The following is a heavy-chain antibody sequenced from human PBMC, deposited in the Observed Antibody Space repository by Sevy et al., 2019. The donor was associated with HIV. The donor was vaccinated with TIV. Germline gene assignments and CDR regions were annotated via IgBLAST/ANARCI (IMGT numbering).Heavy chain of an antibody. Sequence: ASVKVSCKASGGTFSSYAISWVRQAPGQGLEWMGGIIPIFGTANYAQKFQGRVTITADESTSTAYMELSSLRSEDTAVYYCARPASDYGDYSSYYYYGMDVWGQGTTVTVSS. CDR2: IIPIFGTA. CDR1: GGTFSSYA. D-gene: IGHD4-17*01. CDR3: ARPASDYGDYSSYYYYGMDV. V-gene: IGHV1-69*13. J-gene: IGHJ6*02.